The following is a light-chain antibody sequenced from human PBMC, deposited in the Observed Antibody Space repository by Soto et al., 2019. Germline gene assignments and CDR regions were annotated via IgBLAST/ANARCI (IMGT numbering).Light chain of an antibody. J-gene: IGKJ4*01. CDR1: QSLSSSW. CDR3: QQRSTWPLT. V-gene: IGKV3D-20*02. Sequence: EVVLTQSPATLSLSPGERATLSCGASQSLSSSWLAWYQQTPGLAPRLLIYDASNRATGIPARFSGSGSGTDFTLTISSLEPEDFAVYYCQQRSTWPLTFGGGTKVEIK. CDR2: DAS.